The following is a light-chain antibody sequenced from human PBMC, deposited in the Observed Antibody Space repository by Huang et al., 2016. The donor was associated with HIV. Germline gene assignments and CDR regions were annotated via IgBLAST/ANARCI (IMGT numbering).Light chain of an antibody. Sequence: DIQMTQSPSSLSASVGDRVTITCRARQSISTHLSWYQQTPGKAPKLLISAASNLQGGVPSRFSGTGSGTDFTLTISGLQPEDFGIYYCQQNYLTPLTFGQGTRLEIK. J-gene: IGKJ5*01. CDR1: QSISTH. CDR2: AAS. V-gene: IGKV1-39*01. CDR3: QQNYLTPLT.